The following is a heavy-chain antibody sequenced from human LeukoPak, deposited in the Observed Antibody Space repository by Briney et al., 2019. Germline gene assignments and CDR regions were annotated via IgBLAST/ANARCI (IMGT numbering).Heavy chain of an antibody. CDR1: GGSMKRSY. CDR3: ASDSCPDYWPYIDS. Sequence: SETLRLSCLVSGGSMKRSYWTWIRQAPGKGLEWIGNIDDSGNTNYSPSLKSRVTISLDTSKNQLSLRVTSVTAADRGLYFCASDSCPDYWPYIDSWGQGTTVTVSS. V-gene: IGHV4-59*01. J-gene: IGHJ4*02. CDR2: IDDSGNT. D-gene: IGHD2-8*02.